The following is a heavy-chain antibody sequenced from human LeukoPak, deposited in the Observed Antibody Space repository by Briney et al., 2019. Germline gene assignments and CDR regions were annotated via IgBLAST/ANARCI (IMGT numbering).Heavy chain of an antibody. CDR3: ARANGDYYYYYYMDV. J-gene: IGHJ6*03. D-gene: IGHD3-10*01. Sequence: SETLSLTCTVSGGSISSYYWSWIRQPPGKGLEWIGYIYYSGYTNCNPSLKSRVTISVDTSKNQFSLKLSSATAADTAVYYCARANGDYYYYYYMDVWGKGTTVTVSS. CDR2: IYYSGYT. V-gene: IGHV4-59*01. CDR1: GGSISSYY.